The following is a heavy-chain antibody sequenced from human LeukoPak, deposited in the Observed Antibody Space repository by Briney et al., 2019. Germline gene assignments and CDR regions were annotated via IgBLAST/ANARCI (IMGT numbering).Heavy chain of an antibody. CDR2: INHSGST. CDR1: GGSFSGYY. V-gene: IGHV4-34*01. Sequence: PSETLSLTCAVYGGSFSGYYWSWIRQPPGKGLEWIGEINHSGSTNYNPSLKSRVTISVDTSKNQFSLKLSSVTAAGTAVYYCARGSRIAAYVNWFDPWGQGTLVTVSS. J-gene: IGHJ5*02. CDR3: ARGSRIAAYVNWFDP. D-gene: IGHD6-13*01.